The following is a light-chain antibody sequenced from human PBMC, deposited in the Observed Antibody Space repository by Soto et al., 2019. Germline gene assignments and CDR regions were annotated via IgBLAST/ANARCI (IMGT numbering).Light chain of an antibody. CDR3: GSWDSSLSAYV. CDR1: SSDVGGYNY. V-gene: IGLV2-14*01. CDR2: EVS. Sequence: QSALTQPASVSGSPGQSITISCTGTSSDVGGYNYVAWYQQHPGKVPRLMIYEVSNRPSGVSNRFSGSKSGSTASLTISGLQAEDEADYYCGSWDSSLSAYVFGTGTKLTVL. J-gene: IGLJ1*01.